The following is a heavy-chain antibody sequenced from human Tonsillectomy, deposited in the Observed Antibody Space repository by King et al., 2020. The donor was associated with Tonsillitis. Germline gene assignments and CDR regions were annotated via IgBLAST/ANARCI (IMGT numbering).Heavy chain of an antibody. Sequence: VQLVESGGGLVPPGGLLRLSCSASGFTFSTYGMNWVRQAPGKGLEWVSGISGSGGSTYYADSVKGRFTISRDNSKNTLYLKMKNPRLEDTAVYFCAKGRLESAHYYAMDVWGQGTTVTVFS. CDR3: AKGRLESAHYYAMDV. D-gene: IGHD1-1*01. J-gene: IGHJ6*02. CDR1: GFTFSTYG. V-gene: IGHV3-23*04. CDR2: ISGSGGST.